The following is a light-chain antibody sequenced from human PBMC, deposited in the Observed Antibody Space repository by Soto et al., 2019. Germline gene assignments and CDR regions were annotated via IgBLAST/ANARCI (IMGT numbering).Light chain of an antibody. CDR3: SSYTSSNILI. CDR2: EVT. J-gene: IGLJ2*01. V-gene: IGLV2-14*01. Sequence: QSALIQPASVSGSRGQSITISCTGASSDVGGYNYVSWYQQFPGRAPKVMIYEVTNRPSGVSNRFSGSKSGNTASLTISGLQAEDEADYYCSSYTSSNILIFGGGTKLTVL. CDR1: SSDVGGYNY.